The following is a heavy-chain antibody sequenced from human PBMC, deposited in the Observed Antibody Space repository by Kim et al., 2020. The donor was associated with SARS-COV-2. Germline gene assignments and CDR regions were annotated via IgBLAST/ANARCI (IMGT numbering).Heavy chain of an antibody. D-gene: IGHD1-1*01. CDR2: ISHNGGQK. Sequence: GGSLRLSCAASAFTFSRYVMHWVRQAPGKGLEWVAGISHNGGQKYYVDSVKGRFTISRENSQNTLFVQMNSLRTEDTAIYYCVREGETGDRSGHDAFDIWGQGTLVIVSS. J-gene: IGHJ3*02. CDR1: AFTFSRYV. V-gene: IGHV3-30*04. CDR3: VREGETGDRSGHDAFDI.